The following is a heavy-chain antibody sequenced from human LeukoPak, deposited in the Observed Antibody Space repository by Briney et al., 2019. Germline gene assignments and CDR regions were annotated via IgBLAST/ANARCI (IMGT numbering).Heavy chain of an antibody. Sequence: GASVKVSCKASGYTFTSYGISWVRQAPGQGLEWMGWISAYNGNTNYAQKLQGRVTMTTDTSTSTAYMKLRSLRSDDTAVYYCARGGGGWYWYVMGNWFDPWGQGTLVTVSS. CDR1: GYTFTSYG. D-gene: IGHD6-19*01. V-gene: IGHV1-18*01. J-gene: IGHJ5*02. CDR2: ISAYNGNT. CDR3: ARGGGGWYWYVMGNWFDP.